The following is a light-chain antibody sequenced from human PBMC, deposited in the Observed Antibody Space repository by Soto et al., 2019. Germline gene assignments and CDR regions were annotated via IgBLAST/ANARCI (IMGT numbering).Light chain of an antibody. J-gene: IGLJ3*02. Sequence: QSVVTQPPSASGTPGQRVTISCSGSSSNIGSNTVDWYQQLPGTAPKLLIYFDNQRPSGVPDRFSGAKSGTSASLAISGLQSDVEADYYCAAWDDSLNGPVLGGGTKLTVL. CDR2: FDN. CDR1: SSNIGSNT. V-gene: IGLV1-44*01. CDR3: AAWDDSLNGPV.